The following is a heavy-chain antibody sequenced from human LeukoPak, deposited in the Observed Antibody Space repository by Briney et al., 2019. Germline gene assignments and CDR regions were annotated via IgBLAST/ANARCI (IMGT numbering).Heavy chain of an antibody. CDR2: ISCRGGST. D-gene: IGHD5-12*01. J-gene: IGHJ3*02. CDR1: GFTFSDYA. V-gene: IGHV3-23*01. CDR3: TKEGATIDDSAFDI. Sequence: GGSLRLSCAASGFTFSDYAMSWVRQAPGKGLEWVCGISCRGGSTYYAASVKGRFTISRDSSKNTLYLQMNSLRTEDTAVYYCTKEGATIDDSAFDIWGQGTMVTISS.